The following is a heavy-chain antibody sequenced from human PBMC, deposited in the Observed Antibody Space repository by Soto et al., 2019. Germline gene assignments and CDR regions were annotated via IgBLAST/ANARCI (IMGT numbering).Heavy chain of an antibody. D-gene: IGHD4-4*01. CDR2: ISGSGDST. CDR1: GFTFSRYA. CDR3: AKEHYNRYYYYGMDV. J-gene: IGHJ6*02. Sequence: EVQLLESGGGLVQPGGSLRLSCAASGFTFSRYAMSWVRQAPGKGLEWVSVISGSGDSTYYADSVKGRFTISRDNSKNTLDLQMNSLRAEDTAVYYCAKEHYNRYYYYGMDVWGQGTAVNVSS. V-gene: IGHV3-23*01.